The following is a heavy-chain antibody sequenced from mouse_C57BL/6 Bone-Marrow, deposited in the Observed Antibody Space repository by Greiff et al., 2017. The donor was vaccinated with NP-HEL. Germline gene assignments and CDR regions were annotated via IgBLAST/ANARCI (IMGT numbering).Heavy chain of an antibody. J-gene: IGHJ2*01. Sequence: VQLQQSGAELVRPGTSVKVSCKASGYAFTNYLIEWVKQRPGQGLEWIGVINPGSGGTNYNEKFKGKATLTADKSSSTAYMQLSSLTSEDSAVYFCARPSSQYYFDYWGQGTTLTVSS. V-gene: IGHV1-54*01. CDR2: INPGSGGT. CDR1: GYAFTNYL. D-gene: IGHD1-1*01. CDR3: ARPSSQYYFDY.